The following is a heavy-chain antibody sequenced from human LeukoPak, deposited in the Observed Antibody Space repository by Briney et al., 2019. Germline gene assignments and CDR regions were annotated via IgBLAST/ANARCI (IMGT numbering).Heavy chain of an antibody. D-gene: IGHD6-6*01. CDR3: ARHSSSLSTFDY. V-gene: IGHV5-51*01. CDR1: GYGFTSYW. J-gene: IGHJ4*02. CDR2: IYPGDSDT. Sequence: GESLKISCKGSGYGFTSYWLGWVRPVPGKGPEWMGNIYPGDSDTRYSPSFQGQVTISADKTISTAYLQWSSLKASDTAMYDCARHSSSLSTFDYWGQGTLVTVSS.